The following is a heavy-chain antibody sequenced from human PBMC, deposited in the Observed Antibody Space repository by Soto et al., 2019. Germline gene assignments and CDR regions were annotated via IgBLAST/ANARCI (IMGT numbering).Heavy chain of an antibody. V-gene: IGHV4-39*01. CDR1: GGSTRTSSYP. CDR3: ARLRCSGHPAFFDY. CDR2: SHHSGST. J-gene: IGHJ4*02. D-gene: IGHD6-19*01. Sequence: SENLSLTCTVSGGSTRTSSYPWGWVRQPPGKGLEWIGNSHHSGSTYYNPSLSIGATISVDTSRNEVSLGVNSVTAADTAIYFCARLRCSGHPAFFDYWGQGILVTVSS.